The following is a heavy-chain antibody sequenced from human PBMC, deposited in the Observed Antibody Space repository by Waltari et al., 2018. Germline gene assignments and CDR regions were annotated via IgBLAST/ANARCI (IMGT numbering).Heavy chain of an antibody. CDR1: GGSFSGYY. D-gene: IGHD6-6*01. J-gene: IGHJ4*02. Sequence: QVQLQQWGAGLLKPSETLSLTCAVYGGSFSGYYWSWIRQPPGKGLEWIGEINHSGSTNYNPSLKSRVTISVDTSKNQFSLKLSSVTAADTAVYYCARGARQLPDRSSIAAQVDYWGQGTLVTVSS. V-gene: IGHV4-34*01. CDR3: ARGARQLPDRSSIAAQVDY. CDR2: INHSGST.